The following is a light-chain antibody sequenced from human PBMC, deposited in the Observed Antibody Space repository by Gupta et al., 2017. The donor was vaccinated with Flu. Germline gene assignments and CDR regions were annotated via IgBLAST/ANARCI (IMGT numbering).Light chain of an antibody. V-gene: IGLV1-51*02. CDR2: ENN. CDR3: GTWDSTLSAGGL. CDR1: SSIFGSNF. J-gene: IGLJ3*02. Sequence: QSVLTQPPSVSAAPGQKVTISCSGGSSIFGSNFVSWYQQLPGTAPKLLIYENNKRPSGIPDRVSGSKSGTSATLDITGLQTGDEADYYCGTWDSTLSAGGLFGGGTKLTVL.